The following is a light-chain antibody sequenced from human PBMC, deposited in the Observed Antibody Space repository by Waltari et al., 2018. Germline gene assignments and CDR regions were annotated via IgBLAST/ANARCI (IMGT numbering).Light chain of an antibody. V-gene: IGKV3-20*01. CDR1: QSISKY. Sequence: EIVLTQSPGTLSLSPGERVTLSCRASQSISKYLAWYPQKPDQAPRLLIYHASSRAAGISDRVRGSGYGTDFSLSISRLEPEDFAVYYCKHYEILPVTFGQVIKVEIQ. CDR3: KHYEILPVT. CDR2: HAS. J-gene: IGKJ1*01.